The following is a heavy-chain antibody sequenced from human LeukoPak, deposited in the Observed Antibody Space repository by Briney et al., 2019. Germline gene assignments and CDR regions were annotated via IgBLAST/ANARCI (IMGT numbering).Heavy chain of an antibody. CDR1: GFTFSNSA. CDR2: LSGSGITI. CDR3: AKGIYSSGWSYFDY. D-gene: IGHD6-19*01. V-gene: IGHV3-23*01. J-gene: IGHJ4*01. Sequence: GGSLRLSCAASGFTFSNSAMSWVRQAPGKGLEWVSTLSGSGITIYYADSVKGRFTISRDNSKNTLYLQMNSLRAEDTAVYYCAKGIYSSGWSYFDYWGHGTLVTVSS.